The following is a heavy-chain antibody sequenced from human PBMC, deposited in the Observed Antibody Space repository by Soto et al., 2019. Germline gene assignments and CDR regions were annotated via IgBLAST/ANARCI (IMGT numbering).Heavy chain of an antibody. D-gene: IGHD3-22*01. J-gene: IGHJ4*02. Sequence: PGGSLRLSCAASGFTFSSSPMTWVRQAPGKGLEWVSRISGSGDYSYYADSVKGRFTISRDNSKNTLYLQMNKLRAEDTAVYYCAKDMRHYYDRGPADYRGQGNLVTVSS. CDR3: AKDMRHYYDRGPADY. CDR1: GFTFSSSP. V-gene: IGHV3-23*01. CDR2: ISGSGDYS.